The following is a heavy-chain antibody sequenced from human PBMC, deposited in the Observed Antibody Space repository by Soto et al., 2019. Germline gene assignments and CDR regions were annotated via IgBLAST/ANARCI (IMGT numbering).Heavy chain of an antibody. Sequence: QLQLAQSGADVKKAGSSVKVSCKASGGTLSNSAFSWVRQAPGQGLEWMGGIIPVFGIVNYAQKFQDRVTITADESTSTAYMELRSLRSEDTVVYFCETGRIVVVGSRAYYGMDVWGQGTTVTV. J-gene: IGHJ6*02. D-gene: IGHD3-22*01. CDR3: ETGRIVVVGSRAYYGMDV. CDR2: IIPVFGIV. CDR1: GGTLSNSA. V-gene: IGHV1-69*19.